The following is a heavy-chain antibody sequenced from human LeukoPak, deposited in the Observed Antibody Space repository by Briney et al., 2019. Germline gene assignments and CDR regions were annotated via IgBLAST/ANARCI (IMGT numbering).Heavy chain of an antibody. Sequence: GGSLRLSCAARGFTSRISTTSWGRQAPGKGLEWVSAISGSGGSTYYADSVKGRFTISRDTSKNTLYLQMNSLRAEDTAVYYCAKEDYDSSGYYYSSGYFDYWGQGTLVTVSS. D-gene: IGHD3-22*01. CDR1: GFTSRIST. CDR3: AKEDYDSSGYYYSSGYFDY. J-gene: IGHJ4*02. CDR2: ISGSGGST. V-gene: IGHV3-23*01.